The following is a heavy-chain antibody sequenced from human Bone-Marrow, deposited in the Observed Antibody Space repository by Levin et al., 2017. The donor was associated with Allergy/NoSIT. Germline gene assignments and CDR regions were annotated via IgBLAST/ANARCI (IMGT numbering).Heavy chain of an antibody. V-gene: IGHV3-30*18. Sequence: PGGSLRLSCVASGFTFSYYGMHWVRQAPGKGLEWVSGTSYDGSDKYYADSVKGRITISRDNSKNTLYLQMNSLRPDDTAVYYCAKEEDGYQFDYWGQGTLVTVSS. CDR1: GFTFSYYG. D-gene: IGHD5-24*01. CDR3: AKEEDGYQFDY. CDR2: TSYDGSDK. J-gene: IGHJ4*02.